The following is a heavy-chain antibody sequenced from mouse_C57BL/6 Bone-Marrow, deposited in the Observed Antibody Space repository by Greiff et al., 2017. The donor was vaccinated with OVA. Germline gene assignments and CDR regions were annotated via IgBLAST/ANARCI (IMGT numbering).Heavy chain of an antibody. J-gene: IGHJ4*01. CDR3: ARVLRLGAMDY. Sequence: EVKLMESGGGLVQSGRSLRLSCATSGFTFSDFYMEWVRQAPGKGLEWIAASRNKANDYTTEYSASVKGRFIVSRDTSQSILYLQMNALRAEDTAIYYCARVLRLGAMDYWGQGTSVTVSS. CDR2: SRNKANDYTT. CDR1: GFTFSDFY. V-gene: IGHV7-1*01. D-gene: IGHD4-1*01.